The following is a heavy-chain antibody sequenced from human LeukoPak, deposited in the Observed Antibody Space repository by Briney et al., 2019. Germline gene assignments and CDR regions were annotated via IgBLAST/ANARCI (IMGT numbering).Heavy chain of an antibody. CDR3: VRNVSRRIGMDV. V-gene: IGHV3-21*06. CDR2: ISPGVSGYT. J-gene: IGHJ6*02. CDR1: GFSFNSYT. Sequence: GGSLRLSCLASGFSFNSYTMNWVREAPGKGLEWVSTISPGVSGYTWYAESVKGRFTISRDNPENSLYLQMDSLRADDTAVYYCVRNVSRRIGMDVWGQGTTVTVSS. D-gene: IGHD2/OR15-2a*01.